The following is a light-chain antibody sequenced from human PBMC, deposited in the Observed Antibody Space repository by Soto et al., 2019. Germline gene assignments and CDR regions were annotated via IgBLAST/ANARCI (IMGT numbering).Light chain of an antibody. Sequence: IMMTQSPGTLSVSPGERATLSCRASQSISSNLAWYQQKPGQAPRLLIYAASSRATGVPARFSGSGSATEFTLTISSLQSEDFAVYYCQQCSNCPRTFGQGTKVDIK. CDR3: QQCSNCPRT. J-gene: IGKJ1*01. CDR2: AAS. CDR1: QSISSN. V-gene: IGKV3-15*01.